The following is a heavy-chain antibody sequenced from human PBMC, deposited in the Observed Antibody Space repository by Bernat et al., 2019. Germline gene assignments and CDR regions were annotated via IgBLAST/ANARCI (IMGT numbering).Heavy chain of an antibody. D-gene: IGHD6-6*01. CDR3: ARERSSSSHSDY. CDR1: GFTFSSYA. CDR2: ISFDGNNK. Sequence: QVQLVESGGGVVQPGRSLRLSCAASGFTFSSYAMHWVRQAPGKGLEWVAVISFDGNNKYYADSVKGRFTISRDNSKSTLFLQMNSLRAEDTAVYYCARERSSSSHSDYWGQGTLVTVSS. J-gene: IGHJ4*02. V-gene: IGHV3-30-3*01.